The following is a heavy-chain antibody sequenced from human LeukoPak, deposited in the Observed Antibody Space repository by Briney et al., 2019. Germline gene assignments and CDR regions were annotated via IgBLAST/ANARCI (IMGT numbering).Heavy chain of an antibody. Sequence: PGGSLRLSCEGSEFIFFKYWMTWVRQVPGKGLEWVANIDEDGDEKNYLDSVKGRFTISRDNAKNSLYLQMNSLRAEDTAVYYCARDRGEYDFWSGYYPSLDDYWGQGTLVTVSS. V-gene: IGHV3-7*01. CDR1: EFIFFKYW. J-gene: IGHJ4*02. D-gene: IGHD3-3*01. CDR3: ARDRGEYDFWSGYYPSLDDY. CDR2: IDEDGDEK.